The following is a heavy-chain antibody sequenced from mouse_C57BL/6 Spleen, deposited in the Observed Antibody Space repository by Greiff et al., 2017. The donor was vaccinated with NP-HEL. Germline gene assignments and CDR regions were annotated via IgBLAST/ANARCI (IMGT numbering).Heavy chain of an antibody. D-gene: IGHD1-1*01. V-gene: IGHV1-5*01. Sequence: VQLQQSGTVLARPGASVKMSCKTSGYTFTSYWMHWVKQRPGQGLEWIGAIYPGNSDTSYNQKFKGKAKLTAVTSASTAYMELSSLTNEDSAVYYCTFYGSSYGAMDYWAEGTSVTVSS. J-gene: IGHJ4*01. CDR1: GYTFTSYW. CDR2: IYPGNSDT. CDR3: TFYGSSYGAMDY.